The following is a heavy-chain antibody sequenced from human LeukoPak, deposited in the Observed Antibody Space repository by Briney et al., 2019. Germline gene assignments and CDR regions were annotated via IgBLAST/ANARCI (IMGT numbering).Heavy chain of an antibody. D-gene: IGHD3-10*01. J-gene: IGHJ5*02. CDR1: GFTFSSYG. CDR2: IRYDGSNK. V-gene: IGHV3-30*02. CDR3: AKLYYYGSGSHHNWFDP. Sequence: GGSLRLSCAASGFTFSSYGMHWVRQAPGKGLEWVAFIRYDGSNKYYADSVKGRFTISRDNSKNTLYLQMNSLRAEDTAVYYCAKLYYYGSGSHHNWFDPWGQGTLVTVSS.